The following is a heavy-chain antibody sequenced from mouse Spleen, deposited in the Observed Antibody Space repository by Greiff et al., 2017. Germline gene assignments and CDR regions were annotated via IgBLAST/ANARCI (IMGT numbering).Heavy chain of an antibody. CDR2: ISSGGSYT. CDR3: ARQPLAMDY. Sequence: EVMLVESGGGLVKPGGSLKLSCAASGFTFSSYAVSWVRQTPEKRLEWVATISSGGSYTYYPDSVKGRFTISRDNAKNTLYLQMSSLRSEDTAMYYCARQPLAMDYWGQGTSVTVSS. V-gene: IGHV5-9-1*01. J-gene: IGHJ4*01. CDR1: GFTFSSYA. D-gene: IGHD6-1*01.